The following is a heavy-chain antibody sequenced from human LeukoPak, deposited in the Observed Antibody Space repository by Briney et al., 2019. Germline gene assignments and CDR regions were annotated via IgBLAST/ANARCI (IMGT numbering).Heavy chain of an antibody. D-gene: IGHD5-18*01. Sequence: SQTLSLACTVSGGSISSGDYYWSWIRQPPGKGLEWIGYIYYSGSTYYNPSLKSPVTISVDTSKNQFSLKLSSVTAADTAVYYCARARIQLWFGNWGQGTLVTVSS. CDR1: GGSISSGDYY. CDR3: ARARIQLWFGN. J-gene: IGHJ4*02. CDR2: IYYSGST. V-gene: IGHV4-30-4*01.